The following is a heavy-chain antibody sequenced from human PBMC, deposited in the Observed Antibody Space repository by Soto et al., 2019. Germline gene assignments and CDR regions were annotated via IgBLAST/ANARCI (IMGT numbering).Heavy chain of an antibody. D-gene: IGHD6-19*01. V-gene: IGHV3-9*01. CDR2: INWKSDI. Sequence: PGGSLRLSCAVSGFTFDDNAMHWVRQAPEKGLEWVSGINWKSDIGYADSVKGRFTISRDNSKNTLYLQMNSLRAEDTAVYYCANKAVAGTGYWGQGTLVTVSS. CDR3: ANKAVAGTGY. J-gene: IGHJ4*02. CDR1: GFTFDDNA.